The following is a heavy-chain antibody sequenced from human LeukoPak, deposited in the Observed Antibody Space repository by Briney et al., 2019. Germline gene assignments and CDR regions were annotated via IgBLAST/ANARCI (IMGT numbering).Heavy chain of an antibody. CDR3: ATVGGCSGGSCYNYYGMDA. Sequence: GESLKISCKGSGYSFTSYWIGWVRQMPGKGLEWMGIIYPGDSDTRYSPSFQGQVTISADKSISTAYLQWSSLKASDTAMYYCATVGGCSGGSCYNYYGMDAWGQGTTVTVSS. J-gene: IGHJ6*02. CDR1: GYSFTSYW. V-gene: IGHV5-51*01. CDR2: IYPGDSDT. D-gene: IGHD2-15*01.